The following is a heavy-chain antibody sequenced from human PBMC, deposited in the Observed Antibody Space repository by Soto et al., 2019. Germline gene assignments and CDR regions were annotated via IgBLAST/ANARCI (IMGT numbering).Heavy chain of an antibody. D-gene: IGHD6-13*01. J-gene: IGHJ4*02. V-gene: IGHV1-69*04. CDR2: IIPILGIA. CDR1: GYTFTSYG. Sequence: SVKVSCKASGYTFTSYGISWVRPAPGQGLEWMGRIIPILGIANYAQKFQGRVTITADKSTSTAYMELSSLRSEDTAVYYCARDPGYSSSWYSGDYWGQGTLVTVSS. CDR3: ARDPGYSSSWYSGDY.